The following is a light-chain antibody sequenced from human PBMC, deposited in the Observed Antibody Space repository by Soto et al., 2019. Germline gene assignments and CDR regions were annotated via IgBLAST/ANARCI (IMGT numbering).Light chain of an antibody. J-gene: IGLJ2*01. CDR2: DVS. Sequence: QSALTQPASVSGSPGQSITISCTGTSSDVGGYNYVSWYQQRPGKAPKLMIYDVSDRPSGVSNRFSGSKSGNAASLTISGLQAADEADDYCSSYTTSSTLVVFGGGTKLTVL. V-gene: IGLV2-14*01. CDR3: SSYTTSSTLVV. CDR1: SSDVGGYNY.